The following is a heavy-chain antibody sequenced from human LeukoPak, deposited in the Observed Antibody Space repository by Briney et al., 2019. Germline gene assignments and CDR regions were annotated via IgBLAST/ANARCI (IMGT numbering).Heavy chain of an antibody. CDR3: ARGPYYDSSGYDWFDP. V-gene: IGHV1-46*01. CDR2: INPSGGST. D-gene: IGHD3-22*01. J-gene: IGHJ5*02. Sequence: GASVKVSCKASGYTLTSYYIHWVRQAPGQGLEWMGVINPSGGSTSYAQKFQGRVTMTRDTSTSTVYMELSSLRSEDTAVYYCARGPYYDSSGYDWFDPWGQGTLVTVSS. CDR1: GYTLTSYY.